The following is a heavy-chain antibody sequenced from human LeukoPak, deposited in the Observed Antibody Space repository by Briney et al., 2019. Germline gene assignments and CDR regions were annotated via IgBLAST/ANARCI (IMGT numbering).Heavy chain of an antibody. Sequence: SETLSLTCTVSGGSVSTSDYYWGWIRQSPVKGLEWIGDVFYTGKTNYNPSLRGRATISIDTSKNQFSLKLTYVTAADSAVYYCARVFDSWGQGTMVTVSS. CDR3: ARVFDS. CDR2: VFYTGKT. J-gene: IGHJ4*02. V-gene: IGHV4-39*07. CDR1: GGSVSTSDYY.